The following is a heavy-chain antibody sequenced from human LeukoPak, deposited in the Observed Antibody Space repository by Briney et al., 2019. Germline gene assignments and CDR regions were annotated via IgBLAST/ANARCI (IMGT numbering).Heavy chain of an antibody. CDR3: AKPGTGSNYYMDV. CDR2: IRYDGSNT. Sequence: GGSLRLSCAASGFPFSTYGMFWVRQAPGKGLELLAYIRYDGSNTKYADSVKGRFTISRDNSKNTLDLQMNSLRAEDTAVYYCAKPGTGSNYYMDVWGKGTTVTVSS. D-gene: IGHD1-1*01. J-gene: IGHJ6*03. CDR1: GFPFSTYG. V-gene: IGHV3-30*02.